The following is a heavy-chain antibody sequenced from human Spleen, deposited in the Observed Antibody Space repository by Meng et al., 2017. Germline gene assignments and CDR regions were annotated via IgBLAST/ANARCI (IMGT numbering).Heavy chain of an antibody. Sequence: SETLSLTCAVSGYSISSGYNWGWIRQPPGKGLEWLGHIYHSGSTYYNPSLKSRVTISVDTSKNQFSLKLTSVAAADTAVYYCARVTSGWSGPAYWGQGTLVTVSS. J-gene: IGHJ4*02. D-gene: IGHD6-19*01. CDR1: GYSISSGYN. CDR2: IYHSGST. V-gene: IGHV4-38-2*01. CDR3: ARVTSGWSGPAY.